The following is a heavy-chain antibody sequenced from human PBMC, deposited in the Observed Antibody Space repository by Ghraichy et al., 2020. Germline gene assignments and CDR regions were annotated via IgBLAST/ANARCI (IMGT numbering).Heavy chain of an antibody. Sequence: GGSLRLSCTASGFTFSTYAMTWVRQAPGKGLEWVSTISGNGANTFYADSLRGRLTISRDNSKSTLYLQMNSLRAEDTAIYYCVKDGSPRDGYTYTWFDPWGQGTLVTGSP. CDR2: ISGNGANT. J-gene: IGHJ5*02. CDR3: VKDGSPRDGYTYTWFDP. D-gene: IGHD3-16*01. V-gene: IGHV3-23*01. CDR1: GFTFSTYA.